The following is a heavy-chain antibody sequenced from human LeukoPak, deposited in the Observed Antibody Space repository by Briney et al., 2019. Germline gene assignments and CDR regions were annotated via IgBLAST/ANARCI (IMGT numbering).Heavy chain of an antibody. J-gene: IGHJ4*02. Sequence: PSETLSLTCAVYGGSFSGYYWSWIRQPPGKGLEWIGETNHSGRTNYNPSLKSRVTISVDTSKNQFSLKLSSVTAADTAVYYCARVVYCSGGSCYIPFDYWGQGTLVTVSS. CDR3: ARVVYCSGGSCYIPFDY. V-gene: IGHV4-34*01. CDR2: TNHSGRT. CDR1: GGSFSGYY. D-gene: IGHD2-15*01.